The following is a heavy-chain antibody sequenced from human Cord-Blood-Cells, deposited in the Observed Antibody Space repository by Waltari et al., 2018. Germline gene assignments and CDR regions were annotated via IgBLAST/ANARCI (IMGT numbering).Heavy chain of an antibody. CDR3: ARGPGYSGYDDAFDI. Sequence: QVQLVQSGAEVKKPGASAKVSCKASGYTFTSYDINWVRRVTGQGLEWMGWMNPNSGNTGYAQKFQGRVTITRNTSISTAYMELSSLRSEDTAVYYCARGPGYSGYDDAFDIWGQGTMVTVSS. V-gene: IGHV1-8*03. CDR2: MNPNSGNT. D-gene: IGHD5-12*01. CDR1: GYTFTSYD. J-gene: IGHJ3*02.